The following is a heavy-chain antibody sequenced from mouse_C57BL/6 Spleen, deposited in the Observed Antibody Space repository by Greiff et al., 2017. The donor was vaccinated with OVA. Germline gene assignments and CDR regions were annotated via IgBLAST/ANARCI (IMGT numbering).Heavy chain of an antibody. CDR3: ASLDYFYAMDY. CDR2: ISSGSSTI. D-gene: IGHD1-1*01. Sequence: EVHLVESGGGLVKPGGSLKLSCAASGFTFSDYGMHWVRQAPEKGLEWVAYISSGSSTIYYADTVKGRFTISRDNAKNTLFLQMTSLRSEDTAMYYCASLDYFYAMDYWGQGTSVTVSS. CDR1: GFTFSDYG. V-gene: IGHV5-17*01. J-gene: IGHJ4*01.